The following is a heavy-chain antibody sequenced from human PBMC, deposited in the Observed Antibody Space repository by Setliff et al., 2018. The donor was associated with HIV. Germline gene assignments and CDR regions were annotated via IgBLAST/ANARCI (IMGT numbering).Heavy chain of an antibody. CDR3: AKDIPDHAINSGRIKNWFDP. CDR1: GYTFTSDY. V-gene: IGHV1-46*01. D-gene: IGHD6-19*01. CDR2: INPAGNPT. J-gene: IGHJ5*02. Sequence: ASVKVSCKASGYTFTSDYIHWVRQAPGHGLEWMGIINPAGNPTIYAQKFQGRLTMTRDTSTNTVDRELSSLRSEDTAVYSCAKDIPDHAINSGRIKNWFDPWGEGSLVTVSS.